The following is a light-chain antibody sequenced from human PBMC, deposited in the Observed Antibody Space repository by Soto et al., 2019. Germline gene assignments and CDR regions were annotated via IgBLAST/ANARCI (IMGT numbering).Light chain of an antibody. CDR3: QQYGSSPST. V-gene: IGKV3-20*01. J-gene: IGKJ1*01. CDR2: GAS. CDR1: QSVSSNY. Sequence: EIVLTQSPGTLSLSPGERATLSCRASQSVSSNYITWYQQKPGQAPRRLIFGASSRATGIPDRFSGSGSGTDFTLTISRLEPEDFAVYYCQQYGSSPSTFDQGTKVEIK.